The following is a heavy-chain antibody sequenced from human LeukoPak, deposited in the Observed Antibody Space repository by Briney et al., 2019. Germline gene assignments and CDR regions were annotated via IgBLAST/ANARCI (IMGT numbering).Heavy chain of an antibody. CDR2: ISGSGGST. V-gene: IGHV3-23*01. CDR3: AKRDFDDYFDY. D-gene: IGHD3-9*01. J-gene: IGHJ4*02. Sequence: GGSLRLSCAASGFTVSSNYMSWVRQAPGKGLEWVSAISGSGGSTYYADSVKGRFTISRDNSKNTLYLQMNSLRAEDTAVYYCAKRDFDDYFDYWGQGTLVTVPS. CDR1: GFTVSSNY.